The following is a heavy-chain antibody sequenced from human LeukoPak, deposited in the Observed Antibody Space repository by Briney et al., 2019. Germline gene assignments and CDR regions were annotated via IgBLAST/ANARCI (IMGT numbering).Heavy chain of an antibody. V-gene: IGHV3-23*01. Sequence: GGSLRLSCAASGFSFSSYATSWVRQAPGKGLEWVSLISGSGGSTYYADSVKGRFTISRDNSKNTLYLQMNSLRAEDTAVYYCAKFTSSSWYMGFDYWGQGTLVTVSS. D-gene: IGHD6-13*01. CDR3: AKFTSSSWYMGFDY. CDR2: ISGSGGST. CDR1: GFSFSSYA. J-gene: IGHJ4*02.